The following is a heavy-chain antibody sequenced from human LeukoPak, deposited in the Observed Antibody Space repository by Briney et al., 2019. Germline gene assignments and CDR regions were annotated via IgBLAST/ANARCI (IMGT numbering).Heavy chain of an antibody. Sequence: ASVKVSCKASGYTFTGYYMHWVRQAPGQRLEWMGWINPNTGNTKYSQKFQGSVTFIRDASASTAYMELSSLRSEDTAVYYCARGGYSYGYMGYFDFWGQGSLVTVSS. CDR3: ARGGYSYGYMGYFDF. D-gene: IGHD5-18*01. CDR1: GYTFTGYY. CDR2: INPNTGNT. J-gene: IGHJ4*02. V-gene: IGHV1-3*01.